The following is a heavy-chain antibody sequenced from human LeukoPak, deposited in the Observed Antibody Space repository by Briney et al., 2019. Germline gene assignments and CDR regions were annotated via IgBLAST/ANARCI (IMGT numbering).Heavy chain of an antibody. J-gene: IGHJ6*02. D-gene: IGHD1-26*01. V-gene: IGHV3-23*01. CDR3: AKWELTHRNYYYYAMDV. CDR1: GFTFRSYA. Sequence: GGSLRLSCAASGFTFRSYAMSWVRQAPGKGLEWVSAISGSGSSTYYADSVKGRFTISRDNSKSTLYLQMNSLRAEDTAVYYCAKWELTHRNYYYYAMDVWGQGTTVTGSS. CDR2: ISGSGSST.